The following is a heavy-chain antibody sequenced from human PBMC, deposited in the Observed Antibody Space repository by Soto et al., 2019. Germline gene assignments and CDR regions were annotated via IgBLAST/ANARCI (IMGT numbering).Heavy chain of an antibody. D-gene: IGHD1-26*01. CDR2: IYYSGNT. CDR3: VRVGTHHLGYFDS. Sequence: SETLSLSCTVSGGSIRSYYWSWLRQPPGKGLEWIGYIYYSGNTYSNPSLKSRVTISVDTSKNQFSLKLTSVTAADTAVYYCVRVGTHHLGYFDSWGQGTLVT. V-gene: IGHV4-59*01. CDR1: GGSIRSYY. J-gene: IGHJ4*02.